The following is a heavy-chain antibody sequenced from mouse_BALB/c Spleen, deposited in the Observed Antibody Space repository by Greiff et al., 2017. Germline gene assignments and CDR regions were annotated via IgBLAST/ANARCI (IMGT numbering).Heavy chain of an antibody. D-gene: IGHD2-10*02. V-gene: IGHV1-4*02. Sequence: QVQLQQSAAELARPGASVKMSCKASGYTFTSYTMHWVKQRPGQGLEWIGYINPSSGYTEYNQKFKDKTTLTADKSSSTAYMQLSSLTSEDSAVYYCARGEYGNYVDYWGQGTSVTVSS. CDR1: GYTFTSYT. CDR2: INPSSGYT. CDR3: ARGEYGNYVDY. J-gene: IGHJ4*01.